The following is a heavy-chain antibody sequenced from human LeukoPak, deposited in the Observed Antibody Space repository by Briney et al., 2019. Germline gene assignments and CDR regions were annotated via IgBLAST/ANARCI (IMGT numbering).Heavy chain of an antibody. CDR3: ARGDQWLYYFDY. D-gene: IGHD6-19*01. CDR1: GGSFSGYY. Sequence: SETLSLTCAVYGGSFSGYYWSWIRQPPGKGLEWIGEINHSGSTNYNPSLKSRVTISVDTSKNQFSLKLSSVTAADTAVYYCARGDQWLYYFDYWGQGTLVTVSS. V-gene: IGHV4-34*01. J-gene: IGHJ4*02. CDR2: INHSGST.